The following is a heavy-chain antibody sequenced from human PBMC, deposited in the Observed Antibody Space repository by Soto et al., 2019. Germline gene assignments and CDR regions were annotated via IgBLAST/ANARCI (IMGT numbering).Heavy chain of an antibody. CDR1: GFNIRTYV. CDR2: ISGNGDDT. Sequence: EVLLLESGGGLVQPGGSLRLSCTVSGFNIRTYVISWLRQAPGKGLEWVSAISGNGDDTYYADSVKGRFTISKDNSRNTLYLQMKSLRAEDTALYYCAKDGERSVVIVPAAKAFDYWGQGTLVTGSS. V-gene: IGHV3-23*01. J-gene: IGHJ4*02. CDR3: AKDGERSVVIVPAAKAFDY. D-gene: IGHD2-2*01.